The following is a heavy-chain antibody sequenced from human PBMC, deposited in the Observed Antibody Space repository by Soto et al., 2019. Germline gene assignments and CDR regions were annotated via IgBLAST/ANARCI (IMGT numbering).Heavy chain of an antibody. CDR2: ISYSGYT. D-gene: IGHD1-1*01. V-gene: IGHV4-30-4*01. J-gene: IGHJ4*02. CDR3: ASARTGTSEYHY. CDR1: GGSISSSDSH. Sequence: QVQLQESGPGLVKPSQTLSLTCTVSGGSISSSDSHWSWIRQPPGTGLEWIGYISYSGYTSYTPSLNSRATTPLDTSKNHFSLTLNSVTAADSAVYYCASARTGTSEYHYWGQGTLVTVSS.